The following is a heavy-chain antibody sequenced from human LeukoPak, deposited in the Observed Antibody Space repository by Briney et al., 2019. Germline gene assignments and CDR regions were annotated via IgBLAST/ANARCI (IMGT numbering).Heavy chain of an antibody. CDR3: ARTTPEEYYFDY. J-gene: IGHJ4*02. CDR2: IYYSGST. CDR1: GGSTSSGDYY. D-gene: IGHD1-14*01. V-gene: IGHV4-30-4*01. Sequence: PSETLSLTCTVSGGSTSSGDYYWSWIRQPPGKGLEWIGYIYYSGSTYYNPSLKSRVTISVDTSKNQFSLKLSSVTAADTAVYYCARTTPEEYYFDYWGQGTLVTVSS.